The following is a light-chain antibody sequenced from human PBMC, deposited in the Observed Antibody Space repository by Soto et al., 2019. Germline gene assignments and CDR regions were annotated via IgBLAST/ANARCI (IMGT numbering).Light chain of an antibody. CDR3: QQTFNSPPWT. CDR1: QNITIY. V-gene: IGKV1-39*01. J-gene: IGKJ1*01. Sequence: DIQMTQSPSSLSASVGDTVTITCRASQNITIYLNWYQQKPGRAPTVLITGTSNLHRGVPSRFGGSGSGTDFTLTINSLQPEDFASYSCQQTFNSPPWTFGQGTKVEVK. CDR2: GTS.